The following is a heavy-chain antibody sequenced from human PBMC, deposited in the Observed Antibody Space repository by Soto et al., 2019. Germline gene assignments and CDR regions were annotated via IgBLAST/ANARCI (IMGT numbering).Heavy chain of an antibody. CDR2: IHPSGDT. CDR1: GYKFTTYF. CDR3: VRGYCATSPCSGDFQF. Sequence: QVQLVQSGAELKKPGASVKVACKASGYKFTTYFIHWVRQAPGQGLEWMGMIHPSGDTGYAQKFRGRVTMTIDTSKTTAYRELRNLTSEDTAVYFSVRGYCATSPCSGDFQFWGQGTLVTVSS. D-gene: IGHD2-15*01. V-gene: IGHV1-46*01. J-gene: IGHJ1*01.